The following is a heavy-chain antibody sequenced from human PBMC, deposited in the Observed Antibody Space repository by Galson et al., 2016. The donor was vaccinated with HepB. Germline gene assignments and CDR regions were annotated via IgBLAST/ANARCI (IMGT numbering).Heavy chain of an antibody. CDR2: ISYAGNNK. V-gene: IGHV3-30*03. J-gene: IGHJ3*01. D-gene: IGHD2-8*01. CDR1: GFAFSAYA. Sequence: SLRLSCAASGFAFSAYAMAWARQAPGKGLEWVAVISYAGNNKYDAHSVEGRVTISRDNSKNTLYLQMSSRRGEDTAMYFCVRGSEPFYLYAMDVWGQGTMVTASS. CDR3: VRGSEPFYLYAMDV.